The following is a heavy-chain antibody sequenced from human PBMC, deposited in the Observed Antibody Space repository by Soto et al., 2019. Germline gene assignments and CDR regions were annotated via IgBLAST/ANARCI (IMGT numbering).Heavy chain of an antibody. CDR3: TKQIYGGNS. CDR2: IRSKANNYAT. Sequence: EVQLVESGGGLVQPGESLKLSCATSGFTFSASAMHWVRQVSRKGLEWIARIRSKANNYATTYTASVKGRFTISRDDSENTVYLQMNSLKTEDTAIYYCTKQIYGGNSWGQGTLVTVSS. D-gene: IGHD2-21*01. V-gene: IGHV3-73*02. J-gene: IGHJ4*02. CDR1: GFTFSASA.